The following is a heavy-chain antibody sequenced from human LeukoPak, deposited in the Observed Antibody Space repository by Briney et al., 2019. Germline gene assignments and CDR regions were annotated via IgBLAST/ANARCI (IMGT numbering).Heavy chain of an antibody. CDR1: GGSISSYH. V-gene: IGHV4-59*12. J-gene: IGHJ6*03. D-gene: IGHD4-11*01. CDR3: AKTTVTNDCYYYYYMDV. Sequence: SETLSLTCTVSGGSISSYHWSWIRQPPGKGLEWIGYIYYSGSTNYNPSLKSRVTISVDTSKNQFSLKLSSVTAADTAVYYCAKTTVTNDCYYYYYMDVWGKGTTVTVSS. CDR2: IYYSGST.